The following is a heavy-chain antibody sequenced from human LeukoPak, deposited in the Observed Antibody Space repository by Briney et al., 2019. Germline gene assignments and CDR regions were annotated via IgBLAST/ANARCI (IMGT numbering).Heavy chain of an antibody. V-gene: IGHV3-7*01. CDR3: ARDGGVVVAAGADYGMDV. CDR1: GFTFSSYW. CDR2: IKQDGSEK. J-gene: IGHJ6*02. Sequence: GGSLRLSCAASGFTFSSYWMSWVRQAPGEGLEWVANIKQDGSEKYYVDPVKGRFTISRDNAKNSLYLQMNSLRAEDTAVYYCARDGGVVVAAGADYGMDVWGQGTTVTASS. D-gene: IGHD2-15*01.